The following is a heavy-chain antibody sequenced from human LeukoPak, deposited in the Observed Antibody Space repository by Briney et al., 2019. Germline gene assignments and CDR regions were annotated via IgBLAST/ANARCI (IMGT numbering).Heavy chain of an antibody. CDR2: INHSGST. V-gene: IGHV4-34*01. D-gene: IGHD3-16*01. Sequence: SETLSLTCAVYGGSFSGYYWGWIRQPPRKGLEWIGEINHSGSTNYNPSLKSRVTISVDTSKNQFSLKLSSVTAADTAVYYCARGPLTDGPFDYWGQGTLVTVSS. CDR1: GGSFSGYY. CDR3: ARGPLTDGPFDY. J-gene: IGHJ4*02.